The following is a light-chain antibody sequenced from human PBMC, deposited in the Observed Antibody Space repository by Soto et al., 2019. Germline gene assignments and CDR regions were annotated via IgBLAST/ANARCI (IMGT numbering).Light chain of an antibody. Sequence: QSALTQPASVSGSPGQSITLSCTGTSSDVGGYNYVSWYQQHPGKAPKLMIYDVSNRPSGVSNRFSGSKSGNTASLTISGLQAEDEADYYCSSYTSSSLEVFGGGTKLTVL. J-gene: IGLJ3*02. CDR3: SSYTSSSLEV. CDR2: DVS. V-gene: IGLV2-14*01. CDR1: SSDVGGYNY.